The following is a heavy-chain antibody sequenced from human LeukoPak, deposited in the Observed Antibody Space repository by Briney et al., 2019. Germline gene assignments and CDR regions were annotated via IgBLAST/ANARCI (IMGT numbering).Heavy chain of an antibody. CDR3: ASGLGVVPAAEGNWFDP. CDR1: GFAFSSYS. V-gene: IGHV3-21*01. D-gene: IGHD2-2*01. Sequence: GGSLRLSCAASGFAFSSYSMNWVRQAPGKGLEWVSSISSSSSYIYYADSVKGRFTISRDNAKNSLYLQMNSLRAEDTAVYYCASGLGVVPAAEGNWFDPWGQGTLVTVSS. J-gene: IGHJ5*02. CDR2: ISSSSSYI.